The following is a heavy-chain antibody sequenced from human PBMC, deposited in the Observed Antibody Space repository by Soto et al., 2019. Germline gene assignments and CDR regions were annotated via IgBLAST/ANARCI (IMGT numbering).Heavy chain of an antibody. D-gene: IGHD3-9*01. J-gene: IGHJ4*02. CDR1: GFSISSYY. CDR3: ARHGGYYDILTGYPPPIDY. CDR2: IYYSGST. Sequence: SETLSLTCTVSGFSISSYYLRWIRQPPGKGLEWIGDIYYSGSTNYNPSLKSRVTITVDTSKNQFSLKLSSVSAADTGVHYCARHGGYYDILTGYPPPIDYWGQGTLVTVSS. V-gene: IGHV4-59*08.